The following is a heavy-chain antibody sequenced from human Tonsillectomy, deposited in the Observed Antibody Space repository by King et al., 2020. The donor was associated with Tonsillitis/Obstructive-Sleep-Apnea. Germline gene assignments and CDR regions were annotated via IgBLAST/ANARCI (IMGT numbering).Heavy chain of an antibody. D-gene: IGHD3-10*01. CDR3: ARARWGSGSTY. CDR2: IYYSGNT. CDR1: GGSISSGGYY. J-gene: IGHJ4*02. Sequence: QLQESGPGLVKPSQTLSLTCTVSGGSISSGGYYWSWIRQHPGKGLEWIGYIYYSGNTYYNPSLESRVSISVDTSKNPFSLKLSSVTAADTAVYYCARARWGSGSTYWGQGTLVTVSS. V-gene: IGHV4-31*03.